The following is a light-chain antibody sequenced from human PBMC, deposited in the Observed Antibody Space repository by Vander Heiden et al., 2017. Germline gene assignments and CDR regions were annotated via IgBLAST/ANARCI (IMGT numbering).Light chain of an antibody. CDR2: GAS. CDR3: QQYNNWPPVT. CDR1: QSVSSN. V-gene: IGKV3-15*01. J-gene: IGKJ2*01. Sequence: EIVLTQSPATLSVSPGERATLSCRASQSVSSNLAWYQQKPGQAPRLLIYGASTRATGIPTRFSGSGSGTEFTLTISSLQSEDFAVYYCQQYNNWPPVTFGQGTKLEIK.